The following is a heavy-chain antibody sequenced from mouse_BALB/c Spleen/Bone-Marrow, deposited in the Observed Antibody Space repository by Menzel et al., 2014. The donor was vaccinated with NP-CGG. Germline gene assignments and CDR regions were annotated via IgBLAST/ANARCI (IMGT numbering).Heavy chain of an antibody. V-gene: IGHV1S81*02. CDR3: SRGGNFDVMDY. CDR1: GYTFTSYY. Sequence: QVQLQQSGAELVKPGASVKLSCKASGYTFTSYYMFWVKQRPGQGLEWIGGINPSNGANNFNEKFKSKATLTVDKSSSPAYMQLSSLTSEDSAVYYCSRGGNFDVMDYWGQGTSVTVSS. D-gene: IGHD2-1*01. CDR2: INPSNGAN. J-gene: IGHJ4*01.